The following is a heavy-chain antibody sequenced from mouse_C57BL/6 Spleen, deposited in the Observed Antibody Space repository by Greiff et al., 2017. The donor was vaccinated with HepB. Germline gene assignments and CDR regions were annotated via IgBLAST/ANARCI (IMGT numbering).Heavy chain of an antibody. CDR1: GFTFSDYG. CDR2: ISSGRSTI. V-gene: IGHV5-17*01. Sequence: DVHLVESGGGLVKPGGSLKLSCAASGFTFSDYGMHWVRQAPEKGLEWVAYISSGRSTIYYADTVKGRFTISRDDAKNTLFLQMTSLRSEDTAMYYCAREGGAYGGQGTLVTVSA. CDR3: AREGGAY. J-gene: IGHJ3*01.